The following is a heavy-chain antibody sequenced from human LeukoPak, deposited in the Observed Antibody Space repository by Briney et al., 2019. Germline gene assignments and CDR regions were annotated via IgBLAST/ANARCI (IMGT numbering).Heavy chain of an antibody. V-gene: IGHV4-59*01. D-gene: IGHD3-10*01. CDR1: GGSISSYY. Sequence: SETLSLTCTVSGGSISSYYWSWIRQSPGKGLEWIGYIYYSESTYYKPSLKSRVTISVDTSKNQFSLKLSSVTAADTAVYYCARGGYYGSGNDFRFDPWGQGTLVTVSS. CDR3: ARGGYYGSGNDFRFDP. J-gene: IGHJ5*02. CDR2: IYYSEST.